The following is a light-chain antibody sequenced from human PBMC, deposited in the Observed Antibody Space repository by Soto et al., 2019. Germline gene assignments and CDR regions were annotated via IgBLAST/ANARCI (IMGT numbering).Light chain of an antibody. J-gene: IGLJ3*02. CDR2: GDR. V-gene: IGLV1-40*01. CDR1: SCNIGAGYD. Sequence: QSMLTQPPSVSGAPGQRVTISCTGSSCNIGAGYDVHWFQQLPGTAPKLLIYGDRNRPSGVPDRFSGSKSDTSASLAITGLQAEDEADYYCQSYDNNLIGWVFGGGTQLTVL. CDR3: QSYDNNLIGWV.